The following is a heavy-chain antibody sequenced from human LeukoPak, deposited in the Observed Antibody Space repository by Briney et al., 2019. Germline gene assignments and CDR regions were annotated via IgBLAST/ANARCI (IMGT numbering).Heavy chain of an antibody. D-gene: IGHD3-22*01. CDR2: ISGSGGST. J-gene: IGHJ4*02. CDR1: GFSLSSYA. V-gene: IGHV3-23*01. Sequence: PGGSLRLSCAASGFSLSSYAMSWVRQAPGKGLEWVSAISGSGGSTYYADSVKGRFTISRDNSKNTLYLQMNSLRAEDTAVYYCAKTMIVVASWSDYWGQGTLVTVSS. CDR3: AKTMIVVASWSDY.